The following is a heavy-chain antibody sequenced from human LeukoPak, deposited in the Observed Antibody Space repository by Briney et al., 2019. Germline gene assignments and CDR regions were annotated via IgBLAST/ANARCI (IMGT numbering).Heavy chain of an antibody. CDR3: ARDSLGSVDTAMVRGGYAFDI. CDR1: GASISTYY. J-gene: IGHJ3*02. V-gene: IGHV4-59*12. CDR2: IYYSGST. Sequence: SETLSLTCAVSGASISTYYWSWIRQPPGRGLEWIGYIYYSGSTYYNPSLKSRVTISVDTSKNQFSLKLSSVTAADTAVYYCARDSLGSVDTAMVRGGYAFDIWGQGTMVTVSS. D-gene: IGHD5-18*01.